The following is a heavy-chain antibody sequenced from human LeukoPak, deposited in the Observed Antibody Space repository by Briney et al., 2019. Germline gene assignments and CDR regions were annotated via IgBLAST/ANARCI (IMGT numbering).Heavy chain of an antibody. CDR3: AQDSNFDWIPHDH. Sequence: GGSLRLTCAASGFTFSRYGMSWVRQAPGKGLEWVSTISGTGGSAYYADSVKGRVTISRDNSKNTVYLQMNSLRAEDTAVYYCAQDSNFDWIPHDHWGQGTLVTVSS. CDR1: GFTFSRYG. V-gene: IGHV3-23*01. D-gene: IGHD3-9*01. CDR2: ISGTGGSA. J-gene: IGHJ5*02.